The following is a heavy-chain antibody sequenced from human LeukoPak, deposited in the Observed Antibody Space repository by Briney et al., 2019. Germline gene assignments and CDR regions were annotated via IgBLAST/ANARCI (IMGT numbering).Heavy chain of an antibody. J-gene: IGHJ4*02. CDR3: VKDYDILTGYFDY. D-gene: IGHD3-9*01. V-gene: IGHV3-64D*06. Sequence: GGSLRLSCSASGFTFSSYAMHWVRQAPGKGLEYVSAISSNGGSTYYADSVKGRFTISRDNSKNTLYLQMSSLRAGDTAVYYCVKDYDILTGYFDYWGQGTLVTVSS. CDR2: ISSNGGST. CDR1: GFTFSSYA.